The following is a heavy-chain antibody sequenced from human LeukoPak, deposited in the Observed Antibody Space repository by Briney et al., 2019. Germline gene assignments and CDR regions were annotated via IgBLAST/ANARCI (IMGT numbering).Heavy chain of an antibody. CDR3: ARASVVTPLVSAFDY. V-gene: IGHV1-2*06. CDR1: GYTFTGYY. CDR2: INPNSGGT. J-gene: IGHJ4*02. D-gene: IGHD4-23*01. Sequence: VASVKVSCKASGYTFTGYYMHWVRQATGQGLEWMGRINPNSGGTNYAQKFQGRVTMTRDTSISTAYMELSRLRSDDTAVYYCARASVVTPLVSAFDYWGQGTLVTVSS.